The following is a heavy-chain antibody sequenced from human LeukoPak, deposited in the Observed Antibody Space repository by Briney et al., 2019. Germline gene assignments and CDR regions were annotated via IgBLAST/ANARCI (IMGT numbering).Heavy chain of an antibody. J-gene: IGHJ4*02. D-gene: IGHD3-22*01. V-gene: IGHV1-69*01. Sequence: ASVKVSCKASGGTFISYPITWVRQAPGQGLEWMGGIIPIFGTANYAQKFQGRVTITADESTSTAYMGLSSLRSEDTAVYYCARGGYYYDSSGYYYWGQGTLVTVSS. CDR1: GGTFISYP. CDR2: IIPIFGTA. CDR3: ARGGYYYDSSGYYY.